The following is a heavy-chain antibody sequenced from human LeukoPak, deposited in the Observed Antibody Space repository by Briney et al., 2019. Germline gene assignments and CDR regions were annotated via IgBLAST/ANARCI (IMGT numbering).Heavy chain of an antibody. D-gene: IGHD3-10*01. CDR3: ARPVRGVILGYFDY. Sequence: GGSLRPSCAASGFTFSSYEMNWVRQAPGKGLEWVSYISSSGSTIYYADSVKGRFTISRDNAKNSLYLQMNSLRAEDTAVYYCARPVRGVILGYFDYWGQGTLVTVSS. CDR2: ISSSGSTI. V-gene: IGHV3-48*03. CDR1: GFTFSSYE. J-gene: IGHJ4*02.